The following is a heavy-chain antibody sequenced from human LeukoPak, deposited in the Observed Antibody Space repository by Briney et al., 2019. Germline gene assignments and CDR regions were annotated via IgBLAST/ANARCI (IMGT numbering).Heavy chain of an antibody. CDR2: IYSGGTT. CDR3: ASDHSNSWYPYYFDY. J-gene: IGHJ4*02. CDR1: GFTVSSNY. Sequence: GGSLRLSCAASGFTVSSNYMSWVRQAPGKGLEWVSVIYSGGTTYYADSVKGRFTISRDNSPNTLYLQMNSLRAEDTAVYYCASDHSNSWYPYYFDYWGQGTLVTVSS. D-gene: IGHD6-13*01. V-gene: IGHV3-66*01.